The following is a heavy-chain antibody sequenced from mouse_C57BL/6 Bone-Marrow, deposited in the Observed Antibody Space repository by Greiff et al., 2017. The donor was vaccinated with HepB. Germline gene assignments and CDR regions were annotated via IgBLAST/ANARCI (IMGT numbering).Heavy chain of an antibody. CDR1: GFSLTSYA. D-gene: IGHD2-5*01. CDR3: ARRESNCGYWYFDV. Sequence: VHLVESGPGLVAPSQSLSITCTVSGFSLTSYAISWVRQPPGKGLEWLGVIWTGGGTNYNSALKSRLSISKDNSKSQVFLKMNSLQTDDTARYYCARRESNCGYWYFDVWGTGTTVTVSS. V-gene: IGHV2-9-1*01. J-gene: IGHJ1*03. CDR2: IWTGGGT.